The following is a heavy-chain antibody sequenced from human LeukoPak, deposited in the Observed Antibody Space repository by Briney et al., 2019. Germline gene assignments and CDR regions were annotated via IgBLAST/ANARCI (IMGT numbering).Heavy chain of an antibody. CDR1: GYTFTSYY. J-gene: IGHJ4*02. CDR2: INPSGGST. V-gene: IGHV1-46*01. CDR3: ARSTPYSGYDFGDFDY. D-gene: IGHD5-12*01. Sequence: GASVKVSCKASGYTFTSYYMHWVRQAPGQGLEWMGIINPSGGSTSYAQKFQGRVTMTRDMSTSTVYMELSSLRSEDTAVYYCARSTPYSGYDFGDFDYWGQGTLVTVSS.